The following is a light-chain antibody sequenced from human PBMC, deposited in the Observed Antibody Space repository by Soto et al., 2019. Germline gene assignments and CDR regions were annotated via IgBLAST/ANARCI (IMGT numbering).Light chain of an antibody. CDR2: DSN. CDR3: GTWDSSLSAVV. J-gene: IGLJ2*01. Sequence: QSALTQPPSVSGSPGQSVTISCSGSSSNIGNNYVSWYQQLPGTAPKLLIYDSNKRPSGIPDRFSGSKSGTSATLGITGLQTGDEADYYCGTWDSSLSAVVFGGGTKLTVL. CDR1: SSNIGNNY. V-gene: IGLV1-51*01.